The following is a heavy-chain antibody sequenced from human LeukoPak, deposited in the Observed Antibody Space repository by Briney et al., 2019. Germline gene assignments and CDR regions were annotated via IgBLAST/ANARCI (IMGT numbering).Heavy chain of an antibody. CDR2: ISYDGSIQ. CDR1: GFTFSNYG. D-gene: IGHD2-2*01. CDR3: AKDYRSQLLSDY. V-gene: IGHV3-30*18. J-gene: IGHJ4*02. Sequence: PGGSLRLSCAASGFTFSNYGMHWFRQAPGKGLDWVAAISYDGSIQDYAASVKGRFTISRDNSKNTLYLQLNSLRGEDTAVYYCAKDYRSQLLSDYWGQGTLVTVSS.